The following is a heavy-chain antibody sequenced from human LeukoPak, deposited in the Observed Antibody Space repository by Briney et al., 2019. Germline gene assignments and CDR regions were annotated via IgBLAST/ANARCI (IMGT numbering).Heavy chain of an antibody. Sequence: SETLSLTCTVSGGSISSGDYYWRWIRQPPGTGLAWIGYIYYSGSTYYNPSLKSRVTISVDTSKNQFSLKLSSVTAADTAVYYCARMVRGVIILDYWGQGTLVTVSS. CDR2: IYYSGST. CDR1: GGSISSGDYY. D-gene: IGHD3-10*01. CDR3: ARMVRGVIILDY. J-gene: IGHJ4*02. V-gene: IGHV4-30-4*01.